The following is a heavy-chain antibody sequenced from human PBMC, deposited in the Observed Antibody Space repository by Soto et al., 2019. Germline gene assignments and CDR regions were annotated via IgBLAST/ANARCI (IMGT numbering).Heavy chain of an antibody. CDR3: TTNLDDFWSGYPGLFDY. D-gene: IGHD3-3*01. Sequence: PGGSLRLSCAASGFTVSTNYVSWVRQAPGKGLEWVSTIYSGGTTDYAAPVKGRFTISRDDSKNALYLQMNSLKTEDTAVYYCTTNLDDFWSGYPGLFDYWGQGTLVTVSS. CDR1: GFTVSTNY. J-gene: IGHJ4*02. CDR2: IYSGGTT. V-gene: IGHV3-15*01.